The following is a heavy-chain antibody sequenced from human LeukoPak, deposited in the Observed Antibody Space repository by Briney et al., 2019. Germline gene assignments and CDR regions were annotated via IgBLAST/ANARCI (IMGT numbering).Heavy chain of an antibody. D-gene: IGHD2-2*01. V-gene: IGHV4-34*01. CDR3: ARGSSYCSSTSCFRTKKNWFDP. CDR2: INHSGST. Sequence: SETLSLTCAVYGGSFSGYYWSRIRQPPGKGLEWIGEINHSGSTNYNPSLKSRVTISVDTSKNQFSLKLSSVTAADTAVYYCARGSSYCSSTSCFRTKKNWFDPWGQGTLVTVSS. J-gene: IGHJ5*02. CDR1: GGSFSGYY.